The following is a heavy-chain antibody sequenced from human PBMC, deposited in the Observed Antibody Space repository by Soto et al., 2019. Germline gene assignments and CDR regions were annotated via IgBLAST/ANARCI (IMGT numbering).Heavy chain of an antibody. CDR2: ISWDGGST. CDR3: AKDIGQYQIYGMDV. Sequence: PGGSLRLSCAASGFTFDDYTMHWVRQAPGKGLEWVSLISWDGGSTYYADSVKGRFTISRDNSKNSLYLQMNSLRTEGTALYYCAKDIGQYQIYGMDVWGQGTTVTVSS. V-gene: IGHV3-43*01. CDR1: GFTFDDYT. D-gene: IGHD2-2*01. J-gene: IGHJ6*02.